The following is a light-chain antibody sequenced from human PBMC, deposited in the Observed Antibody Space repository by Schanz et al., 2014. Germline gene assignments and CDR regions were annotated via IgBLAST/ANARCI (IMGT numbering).Light chain of an antibody. CDR1: QSVNGRF. V-gene: IGKV3D-20*02. Sequence: EIVLTQSPGTLSLSPGERATLSCRASQSVNGRFLALYQQKPGQAPRLLIYDASNRATGIPDRFSGSGSGTDFTLTISSLQPEDFATYYCQQSYITPLTFGGGTKVEIK. J-gene: IGKJ4*01. CDR2: DAS. CDR3: QQSYITPLT.